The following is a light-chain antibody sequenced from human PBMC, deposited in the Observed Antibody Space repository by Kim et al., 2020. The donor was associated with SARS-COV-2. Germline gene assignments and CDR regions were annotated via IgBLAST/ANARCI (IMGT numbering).Light chain of an antibody. CDR3: QSYDGSLSGYV. CDR1: DSSVVATYD. V-gene: IGLV1-40*01. Sequence: QRVPRSCTGSDSSVVATYDVQWYQQLPGSAPKLLIYGNTNRPSGVPDRFSGSKSGTSASLAITGLQAEDEADYYCQSYDGSLSGYVFGTGTQLTVL. J-gene: IGLJ1*01. CDR2: GNT.